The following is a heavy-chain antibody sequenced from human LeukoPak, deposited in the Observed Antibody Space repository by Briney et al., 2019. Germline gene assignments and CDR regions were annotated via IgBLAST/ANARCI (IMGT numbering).Heavy chain of an antibody. CDR3: ARESRWSESGSYHPFDY. D-gene: IGHD1-26*01. V-gene: IGHV1-2*02. J-gene: IGHJ4*02. CDR1: GYTFTGYY. CDR2: INPNSGGT. Sequence: ASVKVSCKASGYTFTGYYMHWVRQAPGQGLEWMGWINPNSGGTNYAQKFQGRVTMTRDTSISTAYMELSRLRSDDTAVYYCARESRWSESGSYHPFDYWGQGTLVTVSS.